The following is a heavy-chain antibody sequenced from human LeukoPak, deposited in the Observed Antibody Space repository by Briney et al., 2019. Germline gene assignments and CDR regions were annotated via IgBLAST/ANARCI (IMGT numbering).Heavy chain of an antibody. Sequence: GGSLRLSSAASGFTFSSYWMHWVRQAPGKGLVWVSRINPDGSRTSYADSVKGRFTISRDNAKDTLYLQMNSLRAEDTAVYYCARVETGQWYFDLWGRGTLVTVSS. V-gene: IGHV3-74*01. CDR2: INPDGSRT. CDR1: GFTFSSYW. D-gene: IGHD1-14*01. J-gene: IGHJ2*01. CDR3: ARVETGQWYFDL.